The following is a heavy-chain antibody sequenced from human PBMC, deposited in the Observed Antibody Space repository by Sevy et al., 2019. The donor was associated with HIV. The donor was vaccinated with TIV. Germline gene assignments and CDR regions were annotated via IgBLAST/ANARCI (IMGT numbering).Heavy chain of an antibody. CDR2: IIPIFGTA. CDR1: GGTFSSYA. Sequence: AAVKVSCKASGGTFSSYAISWVRQAPGQGLEWMGRIIPIFGTANYAQKFQGRVMITADESTSTAYMELSSLRSEDTAVYYCARNIQTNYYYYYMDVWGKGTTVTVSS. J-gene: IGHJ6*03. V-gene: IGHV1-69*13. CDR3: ARNIQTNYYYYYMDV.